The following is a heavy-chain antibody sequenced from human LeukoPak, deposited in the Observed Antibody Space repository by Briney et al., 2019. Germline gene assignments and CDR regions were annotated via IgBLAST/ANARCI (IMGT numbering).Heavy chain of an antibody. D-gene: IGHD3-22*01. CDR1: GFTLSSYG. V-gene: IGHV3-30*18. CDR2: ISYDGSNK. CDR3: AKGVSSGYYDWYYFDY. Sequence: GGSLRLSCAASGFTLSSYGMHWVRQAPGKGLEWVGVISYDGSNKYYVDSVKGRFTISRDNSKNTLYLQMNSLRTEDTAVYYCAKGVSSGYYDWYYFDYWGQGTLVTVSS. J-gene: IGHJ4*02.